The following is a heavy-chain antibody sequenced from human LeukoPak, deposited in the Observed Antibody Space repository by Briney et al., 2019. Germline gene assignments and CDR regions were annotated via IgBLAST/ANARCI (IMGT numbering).Heavy chain of an antibody. CDR1: GGSISSSSYY. D-gene: IGHD2-2*01. J-gene: IGHJ3*02. CDR2: IYYSGST. Sequence: SETLSLTCTVSGGSISSSSYYWGWIRQPPGKGLEWIGSIYYSGSTYYNPSLKSRVTISVDTSKNQFSLKLSSVTAADTAVYYCARHHRIVVTQHQLHGAFDIWGQGTMVTVSS. CDR3: ARHHRIVVTQHQLHGAFDI. V-gene: IGHV4-39*01.